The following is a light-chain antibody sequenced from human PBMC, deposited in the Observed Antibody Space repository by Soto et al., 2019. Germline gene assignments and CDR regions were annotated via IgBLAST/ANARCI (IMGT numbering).Light chain of an antibody. V-gene: IGKV1-39*01. CDR3: QQSYSTPYT. J-gene: IGKJ2*01. Sequence: DIQMTQSPSSLSASVGDRVTITCRASQSIRSYLNWYQQKPGKAPKLLIYAASSLQSGVPSRFSGGGSGTDFTLTISSLQPEDFATYSCQQSYSTPYTFGQGTKLEIK. CDR2: AAS. CDR1: QSIRSY.